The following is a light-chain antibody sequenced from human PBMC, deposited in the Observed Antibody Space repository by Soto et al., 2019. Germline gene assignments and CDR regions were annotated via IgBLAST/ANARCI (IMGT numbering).Light chain of an antibody. CDR1: QSVSSN. J-gene: IGKJ2*01. Sequence: DILMTQSPSSLSVSLGERATLSCRASQSVSSNLAWYQQKPGQAPRLLIYGASTRATGIPARFSGSGSGTEFTITISSLQSEDFAAYYCQQYNNWPPYTFGQGTKLEIK. CDR3: QQYNNWPPYT. V-gene: IGKV3-15*01. CDR2: GAS.